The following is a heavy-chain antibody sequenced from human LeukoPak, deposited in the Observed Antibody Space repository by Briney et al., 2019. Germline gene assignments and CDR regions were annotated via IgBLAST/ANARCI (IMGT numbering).Heavy chain of an antibody. CDR3: ARVSEVYYDFWSGYYTSDYYYGMDV. J-gene: IGHJ6*02. CDR1: GYTFTSYD. V-gene: IGHV1-8*01. D-gene: IGHD3-3*01. Sequence: ASVKVSCKASGYTFTSYDIHWVRQATGQGLEWMGWMNPNSGNTGYAQKFQGRVTMTRNTSISTAYMELSSLRSEDTAVYYCARVSEVYYDFWSGYYTSDYYYGMDVWGQGTTVTVSS. CDR2: MNPNSGNT.